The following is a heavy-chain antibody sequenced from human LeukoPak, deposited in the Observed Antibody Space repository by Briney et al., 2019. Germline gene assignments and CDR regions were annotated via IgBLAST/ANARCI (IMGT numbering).Heavy chain of an antibody. J-gene: IGHJ6*02. CDR3: ARDNYYDSSGYYHYYYYGMDV. CDR1: GFTFSSYE. D-gene: IGHD3-22*01. Sequence: PGGSLRLSCAASGFTFSSYEMNWVRQAPGKGLEWVSYISSSGSTIYYADSVKGRFTISRDNAKNSLYLQMNSLRAGDTAVYYCARDNYYDSSGYYHYYYYGMDVWGQGTTVTVSS. V-gene: IGHV3-48*03. CDR2: ISSSGSTI.